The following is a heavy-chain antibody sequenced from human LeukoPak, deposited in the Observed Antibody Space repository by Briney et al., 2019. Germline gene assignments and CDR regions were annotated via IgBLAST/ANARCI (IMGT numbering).Heavy chain of an antibody. D-gene: IGHD5-18*01. J-gene: IGHJ6*03. Sequence: GGSLRLSCAASGFTFSSYEMNWVRQAPGKGLEWVSYISSSGSTIYYADSVKGRFTISRDNAKNSLYLQMNSLRAEDTAVYYCASNTAMDSYYYYMDVWAKGPRSPSP. CDR2: ISSSGSTI. CDR3: ASNTAMDSYYYYMDV. CDR1: GFTFSSYE. V-gene: IGHV3-48*03.